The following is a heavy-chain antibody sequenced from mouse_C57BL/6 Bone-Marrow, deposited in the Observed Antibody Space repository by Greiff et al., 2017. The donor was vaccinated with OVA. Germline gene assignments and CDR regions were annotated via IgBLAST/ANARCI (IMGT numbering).Heavy chain of an antibody. Sequence: EVQGVESGGGLVKPGGSLKLSCAASGFTFSSYTMSWVRQTPEKRLEWVATISGGGGNTYYPDSVKGRFTISRDNAKNTLYLQMSSLRSEDTALYYCARPSLRYYYFDYWGQGTTLTVSS. CDR1: GFTFSSYT. CDR2: ISGGGGNT. D-gene: IGHD2-14*01. J-gene: IGHJ2*01. V-gene: IGHV5-9*01. CDR3: ARPSLRYYYFDY.